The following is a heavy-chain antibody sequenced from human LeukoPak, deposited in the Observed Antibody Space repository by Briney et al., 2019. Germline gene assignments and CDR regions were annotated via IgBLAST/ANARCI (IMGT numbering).Heavy chain of an antibody. Sequence: GGSLRLSCAASGFTFSSYAMSWVRQAPGKGLEWVSAISGSGGSTYYADSVKGRFTISRDNSKNTLYLQMNSLRAEDTAVYYCAKDLLYYDFWSGHDYWGQGTLVTVSS. CDR3: AKDLLYYDFWSGHDY. D-gene: IGHD3-3*01. J-gene: IGHJ4*02. V-gene: IGHV3-23*01. CDR1: GFTFSSYA. CDR2: ISGSGGST.